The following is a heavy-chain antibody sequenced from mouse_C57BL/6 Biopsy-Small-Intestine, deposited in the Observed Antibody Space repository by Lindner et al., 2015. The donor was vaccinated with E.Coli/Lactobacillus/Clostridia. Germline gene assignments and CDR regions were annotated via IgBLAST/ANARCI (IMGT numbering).Heavy chain of an antibody. V-gene: IGHV3-1*01. CDR2: ISYSGIT. CDR3: ARGGFITTVVSYYFDY. Sequence: VQLQESGPGMVKSSQSLSLTCTVTGYSITSGYDWHWIRHFPGNKLEWMGYISYSGITNYNPSLKSRISITHDTSKNHFFLKLDSVTTEDTATYYCARGGFITTVVSYYFDYWGQGTTLTVSS. CDR1: GYSITSGYD. D-gene: IGHD1-1*01. J-gene: IGHJ2*01.